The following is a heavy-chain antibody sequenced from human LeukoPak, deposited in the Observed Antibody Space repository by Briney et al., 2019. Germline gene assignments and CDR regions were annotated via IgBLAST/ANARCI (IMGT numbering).Heavy chain of an antibody. D-gene: IGHD6-6*01. CDR3: ARGRAGIAARHWFDP. J-gene: IGHJ5*02. Sequence: SETLSLTCTVSGYSISSGYYWGWIRQPPGKGLEWIGSIYHSGSTYYNPSLKSRVTISVDTSKNQFSLKLSSVTAADTAVYYCARGRAGIAARHWFDPWGQGTLVTVSS. CDR1: GYSISSGYY. V-gene: IGHV4-38-2*02. CDR2: IYHSGST.